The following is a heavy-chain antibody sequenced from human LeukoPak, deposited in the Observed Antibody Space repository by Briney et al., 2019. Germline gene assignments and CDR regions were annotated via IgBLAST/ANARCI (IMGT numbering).Heavy chain of an antibody. Sequence: GASVKVSCKASGYTXTGYYMHRVRQAPGQGLEWMGWINSNSGGTNYAQKFQGRVTMTRDTSISTAYMELIRLRSDDTAVYYCARGYSSGWYNWFDPWGQGTLVTVSS. CDR1: GYTXTGYY. D-gene: IGHD6-19*01. J-gene: IGHJ5*02. CDR2: INSNSGGT. V-gene: IGHV1-2*02. CDR3: ARGYSSGWYNWFDP.